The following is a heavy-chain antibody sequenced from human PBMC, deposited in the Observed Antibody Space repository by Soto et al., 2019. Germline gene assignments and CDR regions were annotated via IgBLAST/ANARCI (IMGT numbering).Heavy chain of an antibody. Sequence: DVQLLESGGRLVQPGGSLTVSCAASGFTSGTYAITWVRQAPGKGLEWVSAISETSRATYYADSVRGRFIISRDISKHTVYLQMYSLRAEDTAIYYCAKEYVTVTPQYSSLSAVWGQGTMVTVSS. J-gene: IGHJ3*01. V-gene: IGHV3-23*01. CDR3: AKEYVTVTPQYSSLSAV. D-gene: IGHD6-6*01. CDR1: GFTSGTYA. CDR2: ISETSRAT.